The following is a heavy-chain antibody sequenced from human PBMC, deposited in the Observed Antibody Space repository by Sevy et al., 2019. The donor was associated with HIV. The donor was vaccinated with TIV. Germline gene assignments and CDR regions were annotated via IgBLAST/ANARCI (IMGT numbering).Heavy chain of an antibody. V-gene: IGHV1-69*13. CDR3: ARANTESSSSWYAGYYYYGMDV. Sequence: ASVKVSCKASGGTFSSYAISWVRQAPGQGLEWMGGIIPIFGTANYAQKFQGRVTITADESTSTAYMELGSLRSEDTAGYYCARANTESSSSWYAGYYYYGMDVWGQGTTVTVSS. J-gene: IGHJ6*02. CDR1: GGTFSSYA. CDR2: IIPIFGTA. D-gene: IGHD6-13*01.